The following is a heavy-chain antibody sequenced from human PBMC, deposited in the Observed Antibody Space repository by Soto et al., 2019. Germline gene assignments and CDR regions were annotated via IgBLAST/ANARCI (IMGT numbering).Heavy chain of an antibody. D-gene: IGHD1-26*01. CDR1: GFMFSSHG. J-gene: IGHJ4*02. Sequence: QVQLVESGGGVAQPGRSLRLSCAASGFMFSSHGMHWIRQAPGKGLAWVADIWYDGSNTYYADSVEGRFTISRDNSTHPLYLQMNSLRVETTAVYSCGPDATDFWGQGTWVTVSS. V-gene: IGHV3-33*01. CDR3: GPDATDF. CDR2: IWYDGSNT.